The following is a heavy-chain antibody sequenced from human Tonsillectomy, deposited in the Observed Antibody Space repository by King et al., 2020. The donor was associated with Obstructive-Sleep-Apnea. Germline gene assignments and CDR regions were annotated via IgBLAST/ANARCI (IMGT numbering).Heavy chain of an antibody. CDR3: ARGRGDFPFDY. Sequence: QLVQSGGDLVKPGGSLRLSCAASGFTFSDYYMSWIRQAPGSGLEWVSYISSSSAYTNYADAVKGRFNISSENAKNSLFLQVISLRAEDTGIYYCARGRGDFPFDYWGQGTLVTVSS. CDR2: ISSSSAYT. V-gene: IGHV3-11*06. D-gene: IGHD2-21*02. J-gene: IGHJ4*02. CDR1: GFTFSDYY.